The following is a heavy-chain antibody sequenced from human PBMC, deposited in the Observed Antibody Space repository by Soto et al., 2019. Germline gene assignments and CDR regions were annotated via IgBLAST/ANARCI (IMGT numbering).Heavy chain of an antibody. J-gene: IGHJ3*02. CDR2: IWFDGSDK. CDR1: GFPFSNYG. CDR3: ARDIVTTSGAFDI. D-gene: IGHD5-12*01. Sequence: QVQLVESGGGVVQPGRSLRLSCAGSGFPFSNYGMHWVRQSPGKGLEWVAIIWFDGSDKYYADSVEGRFTISRDNSQNTLYLQMTSLRAEDTAVYYCARDIVTTSGAFDIWGLGTMVTVSS. V-gene: IGHV3-33*01.